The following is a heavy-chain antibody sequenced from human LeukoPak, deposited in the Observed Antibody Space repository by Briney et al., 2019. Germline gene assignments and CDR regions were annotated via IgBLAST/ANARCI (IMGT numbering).Heavy chain of an antibody. V-gene: IGHV1-46*01. J-gene: IGHJ4*02. Sequence: GASVKVSCKASGYTFTSYYMHWVRQAPGQGLEWMGIINPSGGSTSYAQKFQGRVTMTRDMSTSTVYMELSSLRSEDTAVYYCARGPKFSIVANYYFDYWGQGTLVTVSS. CDR2: INPSGGST. D-gene: IGHD5-12*01. CDR1: GYTFTSYY. CDR3: ARGPKFSIVANYYFDY.